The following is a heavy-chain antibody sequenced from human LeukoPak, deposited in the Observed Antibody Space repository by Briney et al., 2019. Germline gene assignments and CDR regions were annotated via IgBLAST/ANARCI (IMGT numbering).Heavy chain of an antibody. V-gene: IGHV3-21*01. D-gene: IGHD3-22*01. Sequence: GGSLRLPCATSGFTFSRYNMNWVRQAPGKGLEWVSSITSSSIYKYYADSMKGRFTISRDNAKNSLYLQMDSLRAEDTAVYYCARDFPSPLYDSSGYYYWGQGTLVTVSS. J-gene: IGHJ4*02. CDR3: ARDFPSPLYDSSGYYY. CDR2: ITSSSIYK. CDR1: GFTFSRYN.